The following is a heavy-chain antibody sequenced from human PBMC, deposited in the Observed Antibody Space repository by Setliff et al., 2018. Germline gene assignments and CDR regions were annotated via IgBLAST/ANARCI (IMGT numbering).Heavy chain of an antibody. CDR3: VGRDFSGGDS. Sequence: PSETLSLTCTVSGGSISDNNYYWGWIRQSPGKELEWIGGISHSANKYYNPSFRTGVTISVDMSNKSFSLNLFSVTAADTAVYYCVGRDFSGGDSWGHGTLVTVSS. CDR2: ISHSANK. V-gene: IGHV4-39*02. D-gene: IGHD6-25*01. CDR1: GGSISDNNYY. J-gene: IGHJ5*01.